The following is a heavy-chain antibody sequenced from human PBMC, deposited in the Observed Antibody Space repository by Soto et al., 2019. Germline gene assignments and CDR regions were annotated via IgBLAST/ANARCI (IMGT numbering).Heavy chain of an antibody. D-gene: IGHD2-15*01. CDR1: GYTFTSYG. CDR3: ATLAPYCSGGSCYPN. V-gene: IGHV1-18*01. J-gene: IGHJ4*02. Sequence: ASVKVSSTASGYTFTSYGICWVRQAPGQGLEWMGWISAYNGNTNYAQKLQGRVTMTTDTSTSTAYMKLRSLRSDDTAVYYCATLAPYCSGGSCYPNWGQGTLVTVSS. CDR2: ISAYNGNT.